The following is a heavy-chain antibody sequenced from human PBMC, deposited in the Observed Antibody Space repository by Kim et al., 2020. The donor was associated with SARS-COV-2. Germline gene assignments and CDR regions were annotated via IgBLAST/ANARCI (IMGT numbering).Heavy chain of an antibody. CDR3: ARRYCSSTSSSTNCYWALDY. CDR2: ISYDGNNK. Sequence: GGSLRISCAASGFIFRNYATSWVRQAPGKGLEWVAFISYDGNNKFCADSVKGRFTISRDNSKNTLYLQMNSLRPEDTAVYYCARRYCSSTSSSTNCYWALDYWGQGTLVTVSS. J-gene: IGHJ4*02. V-gene: IGHV3-30*04. CDR1: GFIFRNYA. D-gene: IGHD2-2*01.